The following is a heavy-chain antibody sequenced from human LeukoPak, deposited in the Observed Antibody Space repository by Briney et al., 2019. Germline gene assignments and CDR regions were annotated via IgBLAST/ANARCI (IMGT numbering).Heavy chain of an antibody. CDR2: IYYSGST. Sequence: SQTLSLSCTVSGGSISSYYWSWIRQPPGKGLEWIGYIYYSGSTNYNPSLKSRVTISVDTSKNQFSLKLSSVTAADTAVYYCARQFISGSYDYWGQGTLVTVSS. V-gene: IGHV4-59*08. CDR1: GGSISSYY. D-gene: IGHD1-26*01. J-gene: IGHJ4*02. CDR3: ARQFISGSYDY.